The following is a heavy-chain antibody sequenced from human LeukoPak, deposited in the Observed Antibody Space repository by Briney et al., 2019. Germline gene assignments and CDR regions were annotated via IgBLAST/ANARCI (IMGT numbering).Heavy chain of an antibody. CDR3: ARLSWDYYGSGSS. J-gene: IGHJ4*02. V-gene: IGHV1-8*01. D-gene: IGHD3-10*01. Sequence: ASVKVSCRASGYTFTSYDINWVRQATGQGLEWMGWMNPNSGNTGYAQKFQGRVTMTRNTSISTAYMELSSLRSEDTAVYYCARLSWDYYGSGSSWGQGTLVTVSS. CDR1: GYTFTSYD. CDR2: MNPNSGNT.